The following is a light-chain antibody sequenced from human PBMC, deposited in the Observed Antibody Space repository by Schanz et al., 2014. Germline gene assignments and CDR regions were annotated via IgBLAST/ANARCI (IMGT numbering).Light chain of an antibody. Sequence: EIVMTQSPASLSVSPGERATLSCRASQDISSNLAWYQHSPGQAPRLLIYGASTRATGIPARFSGSGSGTDFTLTISSLQSEDFAVYYCQQYNNWPLTFGQGTNLEIK. J-gene: IGKJ2*01. CDR1: QDISSN. V-gene: IGKV3-15*01. CDR2: GAS. CDR3: QQYNNWPLT.